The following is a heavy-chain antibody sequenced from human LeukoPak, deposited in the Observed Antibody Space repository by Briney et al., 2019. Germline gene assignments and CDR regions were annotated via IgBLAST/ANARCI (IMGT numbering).Heavy chain of an antibody. J-gene: IGHJ3*02. Sequence: PGGSLRLSCAASGFTFSSYAMSWVRQAPGKGLEWVSVIYSGGSTYYADSVKARFTISRDISSNTLFLQMNSLRAEDTAVYFCAGDSGPKKAFDIWGQGTMVTVSS. CDR3: AGDSGPKKAFDI. CDR2: IYSGGST. V-gene: IGHV3-66*01. D-gene: IGHD2-8*02. CDR1: GFTFSSYA.